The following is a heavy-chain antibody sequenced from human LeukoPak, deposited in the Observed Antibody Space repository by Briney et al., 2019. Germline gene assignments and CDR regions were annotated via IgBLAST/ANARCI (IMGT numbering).Heavy chain of an antibody. D-gene: IGHD3-3*01. J-gene: IGHJ4*02. CDR2: IYSGGTT. CDR3: ATGGRSGVALEQ. CDR1: GFIASGNY. Sequence: GGSLRLSCVASGFIASGNYMSWVRQAPGKGLEWISLIYSGGTTYYADSVMGRFTISRDNSKTTLFLQMNSLKTEDTAVYYCATGGRSGVALEQWGQGTLVTVSS. V-gene: IGHV3-53*01.